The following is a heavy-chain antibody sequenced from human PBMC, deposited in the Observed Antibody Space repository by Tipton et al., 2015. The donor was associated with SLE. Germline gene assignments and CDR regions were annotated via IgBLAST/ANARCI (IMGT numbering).Heavy chain of an antibody. Sequence: GLVKPSETLSLTCSVSGYSIGSGFYWGWIRQPPGKGLEWIGSIYFSGSTYYNPSLTSRVTISVDTSKNQFSLKVTSVTVADTAVYYCARDISGYSSNWYYYYYGMDVWGQGTTVTVSS. CDR3: ARDISGYSSNWYYYYYGMDV. CDR1: GYSIGSGFY. D-gene: IGHD6-13*01. CDR2: IYFSGST. V-gene: IGHV4-38-2*02. J-gene: IGHJ6*02.